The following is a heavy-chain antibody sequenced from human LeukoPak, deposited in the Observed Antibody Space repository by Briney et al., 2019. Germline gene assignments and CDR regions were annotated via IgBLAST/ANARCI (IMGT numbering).Heavy chain of an antibody. V-gene: IGHV3-66*01. CDR2: IYSGGST. J-gene: IGHJ4*02. D-gene: IGHD3-10*01. CDR3: ARVPYGSGSYDY. CDR1: GFTVSSNY. Sequence: GGSLRLSCAASGFTVSSNYMSWVRQAPGKGLEWVSVIYSGGSTYYADSVKGRFTISRDNSKNTLYLQMNSLRAEDTAVYYCARVPYGSGSYDYWGQGTLVTVSS.